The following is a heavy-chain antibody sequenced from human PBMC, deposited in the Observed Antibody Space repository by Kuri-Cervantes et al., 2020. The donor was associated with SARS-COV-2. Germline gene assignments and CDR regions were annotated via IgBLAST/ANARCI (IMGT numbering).Heavy chain of an antibody. CDR2: IYYTGTT. V-gene: IGHV4-59*02. CDR1: SGTVRGYY. Sequence: SETLSLTCSVSSGTVRGYYWSWVRQFPGKGLEWIGYIYYTGTTNYNPSLKSRLTMSVDTSKDQLSLKLSSVAAADTAVYYCARDSAGYYDYNHYGMDVWGHGNMVTVSS. J-gene: IGHJ6*02. CDR3: ARDSAGYYDYNHYGMDV. D-gene: IGHD1-26*01.